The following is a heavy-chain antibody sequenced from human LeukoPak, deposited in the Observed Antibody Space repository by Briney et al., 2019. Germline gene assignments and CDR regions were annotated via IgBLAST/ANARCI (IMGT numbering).Heavy chain of an antibody. D-gene: IGHD2-2*01. Sequence: ASVKVSCKASGFTFTSYDINWVRQATGQGLEWMGWMNPNSGNTGYAQKFQGRVTMTRNTSISTAYMELSSPRSEDTAVYYCASRAVVVPGAAYYFDYWGQGTLVTVSS. V-gene: IGHV1-8*01. CDR1: GFTFTSYD. CDR2: MNPNSGNT. J-gene: IGHJ4*02. CDR3: ASRAVVVPGAAYYFDY.